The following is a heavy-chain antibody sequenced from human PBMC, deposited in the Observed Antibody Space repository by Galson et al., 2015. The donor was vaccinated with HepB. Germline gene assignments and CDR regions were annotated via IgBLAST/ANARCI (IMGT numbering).Heavy chain of an antibody. CDR3: AGRRSYSSSSAFDY. CDR2: IYYSGST. CDR1: GGSISRSGYY. D-gene: IGHD6-6*01. Sequence: ETLSLTCTVSGGSISRSGYYWGWIRQPPGKGLEWIGYIYYSGSTNYNPSLKSRVTISVDKSKNQFSLKLSSVTAADTAVYYCAGRRSYSSSSAFDYWGQGTLVTVSS. V-gene: IGHV4-61*05. J-gene: IGHJ4*02.